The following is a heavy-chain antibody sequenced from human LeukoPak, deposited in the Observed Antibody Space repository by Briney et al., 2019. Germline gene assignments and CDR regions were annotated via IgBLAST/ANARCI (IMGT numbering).Heavy chain of an antibody. CDR3: ARGFSRYYDFGDYYYMDV. J-gene: IGHJ6*03. Sequence: SETLSLTCTVSGGSISSYYWSWIRQPPGKGLEWIGEINHSGSTNYNPSLKSRVTISVDTSKNQFSLKLSSVTAADTAVYYCARGFSRYYDFGDYYYMDVWGKGTTVTVSS. D-gene: IGHD3-3*01. CDR1: GGSISSYY. CDR2: INHSGST. V-gene: IGHV4-34*01.